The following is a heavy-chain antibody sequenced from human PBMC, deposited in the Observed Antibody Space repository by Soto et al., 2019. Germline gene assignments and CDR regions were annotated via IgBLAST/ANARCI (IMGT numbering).Heavy chain of an antibody. D-gene: IGHD6-19*01. V-gene: IGHV1-69*05. CDR1: GGTFRTYA. J-gene: IGHJ6*02. CDR3: AKGAVAGTPTSYYYSGMDV. CDR2: IIPIFGTV. Sequence: QVQLLQSGAEVKKPGSSVRVSCEASGGTFRTYAISWVRQAPGQGHEWMGEIIPIFGTVNYAQKFQGRVTXTXDXXTTTVYMDLRSLRSEDTAVYYCAKGAVAGTPTSYYYSGMDVWGQGTTVTVSS.